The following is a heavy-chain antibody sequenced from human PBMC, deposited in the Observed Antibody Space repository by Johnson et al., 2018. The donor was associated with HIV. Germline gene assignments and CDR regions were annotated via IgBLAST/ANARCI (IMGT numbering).Heavy chain of an antibody. CDR1: GFTFSRYD. Sequence: VQLVESGGGLVQPGGSLRLSCAASGFTFSRYDMHWVRQATGKGLEWVSTIGVAGDTYYPGSVKGRFTVSRDNSKNTLYLQLNSLRAEDTAVYYCARVAPGGSRRGAFDIWGQGTMVTVSS. CDR2: IGVAGDT. D-gene: IGHD3-16*01. V-gene: IGHV3-13*01. CDR3: ARVAPGGSRRGAFDI. J-gene: IGHJ3*02.